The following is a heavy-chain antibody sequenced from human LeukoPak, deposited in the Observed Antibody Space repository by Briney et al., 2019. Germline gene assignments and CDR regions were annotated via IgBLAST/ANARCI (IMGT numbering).Heavy chain of an antibody. J-gene: IGHJ4*02. CDR1: GGPISSYY. CDR2: IYYSGST. D-gene: IGHD2-15*01. Sequence: SETLSLTCTVSGGPISSYYWSWIRQPPGKGLEWIGYIYYSGSTNYNPSLKSRVTISVDTSKNQFSLELSSVTAADTAVYYCARLEGGIVVVVADWGQGTLVTVSS. CDR3: ARLEGGIVVVVAD. V-gene: IGHV4-59*08.